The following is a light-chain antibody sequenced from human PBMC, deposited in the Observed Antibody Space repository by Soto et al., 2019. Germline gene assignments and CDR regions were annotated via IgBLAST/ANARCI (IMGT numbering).Light chain of an antibody. Sequence: EIVLTQSPGTLSLSPGERATLSCRASQSVSSSYLAWYQQKPGQAPRLLFYGASSRATGIPDRFSGSGSGTDFTLTISRLEPEDFAVYYCQQYGSSPLLTFGGGTKVEIK. CDR1: QSVSSSY. V-gene: IGKV3-20*01. J-gene: IGKJ4*01. CDR2: GAS. CDR3: QQYGSSPLLT.